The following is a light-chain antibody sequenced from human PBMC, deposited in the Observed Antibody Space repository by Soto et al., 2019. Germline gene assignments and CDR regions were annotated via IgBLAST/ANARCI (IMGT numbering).Light chain of an antibody. CDR3: CSYTCSSGLMV. Sequence: QSALTQPASVSGSPGQSITISCTGTSSDVGGYNYVSWYQQHPGKAPKLMIYDVSNRPSGVSNRFSGSKSGNTASLTISGLQAEYEADYYCCSYTCSSGLMVFGTGTKLTVL. V-gene: IGLV2-14*01. CDR2: DVS. CDR1: SSDVGGYNY. J-gene: IGLJ1*01.